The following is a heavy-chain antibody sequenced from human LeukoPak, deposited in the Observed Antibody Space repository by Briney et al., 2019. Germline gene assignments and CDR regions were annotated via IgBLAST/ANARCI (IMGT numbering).Heavy chain of an antibody. CDR2: IYSGGSK. D-gene: IGHD3-10*01. Sequence: GGSLRLSCAASGFIVSNNYMSWVRQPPGKGLEWVSVIYSGGSKYYADSVKVRFTISRDNSKNTVYLQMDDLRPEDTAVYYCARENLGSGGCFASWAREPLVAVS. J-gene: IGHJ5*01. CDR1: GFIVSNNY. V-gene: IGHV3-53*01. CDR3: ARENLGSGGCFAS.